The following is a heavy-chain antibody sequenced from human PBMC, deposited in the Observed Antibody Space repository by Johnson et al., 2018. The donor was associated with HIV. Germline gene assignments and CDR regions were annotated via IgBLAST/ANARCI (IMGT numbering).Heavy chain of an antibody. CDR3: VRYTEREAFDI. D-gene: IGHD2-2*02. V-gene: IGHV3-7*05. J-gene: IGHJ3*02. CDR2: IKKDGSEK. CDR1: GFTFTFYW. Sequence: VQLVESGGGLVQPGGSLRLSCEVSGFTFTFYWMSWVRQSPGKGLEWVANIKKDGSEKYYVDSVKGRFTISRDNAKNSLYLQMSSLRAEDTAVYYCVRYTEREAFDIWGQGTMVTVSS.